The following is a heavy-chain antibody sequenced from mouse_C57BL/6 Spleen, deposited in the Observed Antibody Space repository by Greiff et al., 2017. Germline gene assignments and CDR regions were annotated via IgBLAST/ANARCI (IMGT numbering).Heavy chain of an antibody. CDR1: GYTFTSYW. D-gene: IGHD1-1*01. CDR2: IDPSDSYT. CDR3: ARSPDGSNRRGFDY. Sequence: QVQLQQPGAELVRPGTSVKLSCKASGYTFTSYWMHWVKQRPGQGLEWIGVIDPSDSYTNYNQKFKGKATLTVDTSSSTAYMQLSSLTSEDSAVYYCARSPDGSNRRGFDYWGQGTTLTVSS. J-gene: IGHJ2*01. V-gene: IGHV1-59*01.